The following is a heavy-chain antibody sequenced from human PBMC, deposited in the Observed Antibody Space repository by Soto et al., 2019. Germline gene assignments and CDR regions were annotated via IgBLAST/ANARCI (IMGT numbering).Heavy chain of an antibody. J-gene: IGHJ5*02. CDR2: SYWDDDK. CDR3: PHSLGEDWFDP. V-gene: IGHV2-5*02. D-gene: IGHD3-16*01. Sequence: QITLKESGPTLVKSTQTLTLTCTFSGLSLNTSGVGVGWIRQRPGKALEWLALSYWDDDKRYSPSLKSRLTIPKHTSKNQVVLMMTNMHPVDPATYYCPHSLGEDWFDPWGQGTPVTVSS. CDR1: GLSLNTSGVG.